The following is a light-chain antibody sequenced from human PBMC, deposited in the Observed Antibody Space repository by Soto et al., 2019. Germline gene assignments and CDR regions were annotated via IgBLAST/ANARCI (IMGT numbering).Light chain of an antibody. CDR2: GAS. CDR3: QQNGSSGT. Sequence: EIVLTQSPGTLSLSAGERATLSCGASQSVSNNYLAWYQQKPGQAPRLLIYGASNRATGIPGRFSGSASGTVFTLIISRLEPEDFAVYYCQQNGSSGTFGQGTKVDI. CDR1: QSVSNNY. V-gene: IGKV3-20*01. J-gene: IGKJ1*01.